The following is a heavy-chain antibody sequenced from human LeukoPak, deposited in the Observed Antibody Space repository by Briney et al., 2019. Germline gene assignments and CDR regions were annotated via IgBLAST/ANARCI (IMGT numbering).Heavy chain of an antibody. CDR1: GGSISSGGYY. V-gene: IGHV4-31*03. CDR3: ARGIAWFGDHPLPDAFDI. J-gene: IGHJ3*02. CDR2: IYYSGST. Sequence: PSQTLSLTCTVSGGSISSGGYYWSWIRQPPGKGLEWIGYIYYSGSTYYNPSLKSRVTISVDTSKNQFSLKLSSVTAADTAVYYCARGIAWFGDHPLPDAFDIWGQGTMVTVSS. D-gene: IGHD3-10*01.